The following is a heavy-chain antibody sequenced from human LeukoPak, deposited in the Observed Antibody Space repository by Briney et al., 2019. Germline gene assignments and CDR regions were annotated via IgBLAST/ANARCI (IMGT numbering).Heavy chain of an antibody. V-gene: IGHV1-18*01. D-gene: IGHD3-10*01. CDR2: ISAYNGNT. CDR3: ARAGLSIPLVRGVLPRLETEIDP. CDR1: GYTFTSYG. Sequence: ASVKVSCKASGYTFTSYGISWVRQAPGQGLEWMGWISAYNGNTNYAQKLQGRVTMTTDTSTSTAYMELRSLRSDDTAMYYCARAGLSIPLVRGVLPRLETEIDPWGQGTLVTVSS. J-gene: IGHJ5*02.